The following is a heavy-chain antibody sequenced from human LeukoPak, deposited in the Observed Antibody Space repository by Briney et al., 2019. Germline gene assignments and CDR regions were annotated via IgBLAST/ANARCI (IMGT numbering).Heavy chain of an antibody. CDR1: GFTFSNAW. J-gene: IGHJ4*02. V-gene: IGHV3-15*01. CDR3: TTRRGYSYGSPHY. Sequence: GGSLRLSCTASGFTFSNAWMNWVRQAPGKGLEWVGRIKSKTDGGTTDYAAPVKGRFTISRDDSKNTLYLQMNSLKTEDTAVYYCTTRRGYSYGSPHYWGQGTLVTVSS. CDR2: IKSKTDGGTT. D-gene: IGHD5-18*01.